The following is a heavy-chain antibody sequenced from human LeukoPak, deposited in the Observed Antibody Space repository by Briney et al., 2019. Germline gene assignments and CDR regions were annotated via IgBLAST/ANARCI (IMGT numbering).Heavy chain of an antibody. CDR3: ARSEPYYDFWSGYSYYYGMDV. D-gene: IGHD3-3*01. CDR2: IYYSGST. J-gene: IGHJ6*02. Sequence: SETLSLTCTVSGGSISSYYWGWIRQPPGKGLEWIGYIYYSGSTNYNPSLKSRVTISVDTSKNQFSLKLSSVTAADTAVYYCARSEPYYDFWSGYSYYYGMDVWGQGTTVTVSS. V-gene: IGHV4-59*01. CDR1: GGSISSYY.